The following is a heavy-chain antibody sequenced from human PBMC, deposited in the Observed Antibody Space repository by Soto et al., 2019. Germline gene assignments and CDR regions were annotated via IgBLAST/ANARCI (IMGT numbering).Heavy chain of an antibody. Sequence: ASETLSLTCTVSGGSISSYYWSWIRQPPGKGPEWIGYIYYSGSTNYNPSLKSRVTISVDTSKNLFSLKLSSVAAADTAVYYCARRYGSAFDIWGQGTMVTVSS. V-gene: IGHV4-59*01. J-gene: IGHJ3*02. CDR1: GGSISSYY. CDR3: ARRYGSAFDI. CDR2: IYYSGST. D-gene: IGHD3-10*01.